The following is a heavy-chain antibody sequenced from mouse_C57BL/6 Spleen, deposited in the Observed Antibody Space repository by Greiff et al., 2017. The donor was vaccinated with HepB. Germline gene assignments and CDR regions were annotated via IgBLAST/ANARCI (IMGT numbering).Heavy chain of an antibody. CDR1: GYTFTSYW. V-gene: IGHV1-50*01. CDR3: ARVEY. CDR2: IDPSDSYT. Sequence: QVQLQQPGAELVKPGASVKLSCKASGYTFTSYWMQWVKQRPGQGLEWIGEIDPSDSYTNYNQKFKGKATLTVDTSSSTAYMQLSSLTSEDSAVYYCARVEYWGQGTLVTVSA. J-gene: IGHJ3*01.